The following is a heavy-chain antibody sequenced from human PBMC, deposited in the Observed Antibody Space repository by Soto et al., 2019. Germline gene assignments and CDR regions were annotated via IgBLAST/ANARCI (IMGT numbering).Heavy chain of an antibody. V-gene: IGHV3-23*01. D-gene: IGHD6-19*01. CDR2: ISGSVGST. Sequence: GGSLRLSCAASAFTFSTCAMSWVRQAPGKGLDWVSAISGSVGSTYYADSVKGRFTISRDNSKNTLYLQVNSLRAEDTAVYYCARRSSGWYFDYWGQGNLVTVSS. CDR1: AFTFSTCA. CDR3: ARRSSGWYFDY. J-gene: IGHJ4*02.